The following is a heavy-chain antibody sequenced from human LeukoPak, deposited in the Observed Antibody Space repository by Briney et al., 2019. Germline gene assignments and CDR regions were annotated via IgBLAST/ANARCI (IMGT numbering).Heavy chain of an antibody. Sequence: PGRSLRLSCAASGFTFSSYAMSWVRQAPGKGLEWVSAISGSGGSTYYADSVKGRFTISRDNSKNTLYLQMNSLRAEDTAVYYCAKDLRTAAAGLYYYYGMDVWGQGTTVTVSS. D-gene: IGHD6-13*01. V-gene: IGHV3-23*01. J-gene: IGHJ6*02. CDR3: AKDLRTAAAGLYYYYGMDV. CDR1: GFTFSSYA. CDR2: ISGSGGST.